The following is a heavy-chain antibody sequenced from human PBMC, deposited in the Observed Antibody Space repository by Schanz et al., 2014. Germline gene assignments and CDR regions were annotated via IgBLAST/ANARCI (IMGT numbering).Heavy chain of an antibody. V-gene: IGHV3-11*04. CDR3: ARDSRYCTGVDCKGDAFDL. D-gene: IGHD2-8*02. CDR1: GFTVSDHY. Sequence: VQLVESGGGLVQPGGSLRLSCAVSGFTVSDHYMDWVRQAPGKGLEWVSSISSSGGHIYYADSVKGRFTITRDIAKNSLYLQLNSLTAEDTAVYHCARDSRYCTGVDCKGDAFDLWGQGTLVTVSS. CDR2: ISSSGGHI. J-gene: IGHJ3*01.